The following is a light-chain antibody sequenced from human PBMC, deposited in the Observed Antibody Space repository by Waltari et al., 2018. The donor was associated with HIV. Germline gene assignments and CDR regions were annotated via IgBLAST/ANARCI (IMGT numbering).Light chain of an antibody. CDR2: DST. J-gene: IGKJ5*01. Sequence: GSQDIGIYLNWYHQQPGKAPKLLIYDSTYLERGAPSRFSGSGSGTDFTFTITSLQPEDVGTYFCQQHHVLPITFGQGTRLDIK. V-gene: IGKV1-33*01. CDR3: QQHHVLPIT. CDR1: QDIGIY.